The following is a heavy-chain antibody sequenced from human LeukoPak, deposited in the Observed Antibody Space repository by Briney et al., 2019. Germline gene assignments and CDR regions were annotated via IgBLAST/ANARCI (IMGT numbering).Heavy chain of an antibody. CDR3: ARTSPRGVGAPDY. V-gene: IGHV3-11*01. CDR2: ISGSGSTI. D-gene: IGHD1-26*01. J-gene: IGHJ4*02. CDR1: GFTFSDYY. Sequence: GGSLRLSCAASGFTFSDYYMIWIRQAPGKGLEGVSYISGSGSTIYYADSVKGRFTISRDNAKNSLYLQMNSLRAEDTAVYYCARTSPRGVGAPDYWGQGTLVTVSS.